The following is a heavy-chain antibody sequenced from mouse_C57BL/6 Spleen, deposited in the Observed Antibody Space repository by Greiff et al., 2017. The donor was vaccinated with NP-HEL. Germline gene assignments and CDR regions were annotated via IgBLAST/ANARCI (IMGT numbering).Heavy chain of an antibody. J-gene: IGHJ4*01. CDR3: ARGATVVGAMDY. CDR2: IDPSDSYT. V-gene: IGHV1-50*01. Sequence: QVQLQQPGAELVKPGASVKLSCKASGYTFTSYWMQWVKQGPGQGLEWIGEIDPSDSYTNYNQKFKGKATLTVDTSSSTAYMQLSSLTSEDSAVYYCARGATVVGAMDYWGQGTSVTVSS. D-gene: IGHD1-1*01. CDR1: GYTFTSYW.